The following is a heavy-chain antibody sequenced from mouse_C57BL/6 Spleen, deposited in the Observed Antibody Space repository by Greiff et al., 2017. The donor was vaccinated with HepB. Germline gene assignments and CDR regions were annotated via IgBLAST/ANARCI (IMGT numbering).Heavy chain of an antibody. CDR3: ARGNDEDFDY. D-gene: IGHD2-12*01. CDR1: GYTFTDYY. J-gene: IGHJ2*01. Sequence: VKLMESGAELVRPGASVKLSCKASGYTFTDYYINWVKQRPGQGLEWIARIYPGSGNTYYNEKFKGKATLTAEKSSSTAYMQLSSLTSEDSAVYFCARGNDEDFDYWGQGTTLTVSS. V-gene: IGHV1-76*01. CDR2: IYPGSGNT.